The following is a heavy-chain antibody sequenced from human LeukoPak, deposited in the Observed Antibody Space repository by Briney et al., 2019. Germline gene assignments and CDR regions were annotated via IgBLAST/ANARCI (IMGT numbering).Heavy chain of an antibody. J-gene: IGHJ5*02. Sequence: ASVKVSCKASGYTFTGYYMHWVRQAPGQGLEWMGWINPNSGGTNYAQKFQGRVTMTRDTSISTAYMELSRLRSDDTAVYYCARDIGYCSGGSCVPWGQGTLVTVSS. CDR2: INPNSGGT. V-gene: IGHV1-2*02. CDR1: GYTFTGYY. CDR3: ARDIGYCSGGSCVP. D-gene: IGHD2-15*01.